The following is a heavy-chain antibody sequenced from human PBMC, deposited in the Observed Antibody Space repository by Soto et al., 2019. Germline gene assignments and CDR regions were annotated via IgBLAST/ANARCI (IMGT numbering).Heavy chain of an antibody. J-gene: IGHJ6*02. CDR1: GFTFSNYV. V-gene: IGHV3-23*01. CDR3: ARGISVVVVVAAKYGNYGMDV. CDR2: ISGSGDNT. D-gene: IGHD2-15*01. Sequence: PGGSLILSCAASGFTFSNYVMSWVRQAPGRGLEWVSSISGSGDNTYYADSVKGRFTISRDNSKNTLFLQMNSLRAEDTAVYYCARGISVVVVVAAKYGNYGMDVWGQGTTVTVSS.